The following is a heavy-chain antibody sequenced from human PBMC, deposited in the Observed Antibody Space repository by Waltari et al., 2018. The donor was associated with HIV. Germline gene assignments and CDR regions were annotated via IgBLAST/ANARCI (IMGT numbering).Heavy chain of an antibody. D-gene: IGHD1-26*01. CDR3: AREDRWAHGMDV. CDR2: INTSGST. CDR1: GGSISPYY. V-gene: IGHV4-4*07. J-gene: IGHJ6*02. Sequence: QVQLQESGPGLVKPSETLSLSCTVPGGSISPYYWSWTRQPAGKGLEWIGRINTSGSTNYNPSLKSRVTMSVDTSKNQFSLKLSSVTAADTAVYYCAREDRWAHGMDVWGQGTTVTVSS.